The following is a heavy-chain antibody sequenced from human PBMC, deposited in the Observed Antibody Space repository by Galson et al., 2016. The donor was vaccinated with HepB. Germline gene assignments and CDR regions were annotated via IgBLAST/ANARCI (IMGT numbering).Heavy chain of an antibody. CDR1: NFIVNDIF. CDR2: IYDDGSA. Sequence: SLRLSCAASNFIVNDIFLSWVRQAPGKGLEWVSLIYDDGSAYYADSVKGRFTTSRDKSSNILYLQMSNLRADDTAIYYCARGVGDYWGQGSLVSVS. CDR3: ARGVGDY. J-gene: IGHJ4*02. V-gene: IGHV3-53*01.